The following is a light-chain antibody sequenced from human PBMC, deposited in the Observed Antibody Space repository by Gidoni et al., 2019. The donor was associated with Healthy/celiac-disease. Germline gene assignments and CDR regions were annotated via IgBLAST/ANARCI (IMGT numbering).Light chain of an antibody. J-gene: IGKJ2*01. CDR3: QQSYSTPRNT. CDR1: QSISSY. V-gene: IGKV1-39*01. CDR2: AAS. Sequence: DIQMTPSPSSLSASVGDRVTITCRASQSISSYLNWYQQKPGKAPKLLIYAASSLQSGVPSRFSGSGSGTDFTLTISSLQPEDFATYYCQQSYSTPRNTFXXXTKLEIK.